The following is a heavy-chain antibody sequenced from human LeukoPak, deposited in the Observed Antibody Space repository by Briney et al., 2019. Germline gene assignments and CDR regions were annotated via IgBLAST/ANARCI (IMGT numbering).Heavy chain of an antibody. CDR2: ITDGGITT. J-gene: IGHJ3*02. CDR3: ANLQNSVVPAANDAFDI. CDR1: GFTFDSYA. V-gene: IGHV3-23*01. D-gene: IGHD2-2*01. Sequence: PGGSLRLSCAASGFTFDSYAMSWVRQAPGKGLEWVSTITDGGITTYYADSVEGRFTISRDNYKNTLYLQMNSLRAEDTAVYYCANLQNSVVPAANDAFDIWGQGTMVTVSS.